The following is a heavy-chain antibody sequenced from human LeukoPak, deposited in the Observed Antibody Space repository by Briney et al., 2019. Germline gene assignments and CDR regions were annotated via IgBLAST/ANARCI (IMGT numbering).Heavy chain of an antibody. V-gene: IGHV3-49*04. CDR2: IRSKAYGGTT. J-gene: IGHJ5*02. Sequence: PGRSLRLSCTASGFTFGDYAMSWVRQAPGKGLEWVGFIRSKAYGGTTEYAASVKGRFTISRDDSKSIAYLQMNSLNTEDTAVYCCTRADGYNWAWGQGTLVTVSS. D-gene: IGHD5-24*01. CDR1: GFTFGDYA. CDR3: TRADGYNWA.